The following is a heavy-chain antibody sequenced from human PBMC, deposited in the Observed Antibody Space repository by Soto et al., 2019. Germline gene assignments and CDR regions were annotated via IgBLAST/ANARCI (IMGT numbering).Heavy chain of an antibody. CDR3: ARDWGIAARLFYGMDV. V-gene: IGHV1-46*01. D-gene: IGHD6-6*01. CDR2: INPSGGST. J-gene: IGHJ6*02. CDR1: GYTFTSYY. Sequence: RASVKVSCKASGYTFTSYYMHWVRQALGQGLEWMGIINPSGGSTSYAQKFQGRVTMTRDTSTSTVYMELSSLRSEDTAVYYCARDWGIAARLFYGMDVWGQGTTVTVSS.